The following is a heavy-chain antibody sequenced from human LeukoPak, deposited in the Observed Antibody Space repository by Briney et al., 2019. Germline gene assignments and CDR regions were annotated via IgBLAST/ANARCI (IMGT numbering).Heavy chain of an antibody. J-gene: IGHJ4*02. CDR1: GFTFSSYA. CDR3: ARDFRAGRGYFDY. D-gene: IGHD6-19*01. V-gene: IGHV3-64*01. Sequence: GGSLRLSCAASGFTFSSYAMHWVRQAPGKGLEYVSAISSNGGSTYYANSVKGRFTISRDNAKNSLYLQMNSLRAEDTAVYYCARDFRAGRGYFDYWGQGTLATVSS. CDR2: ISSNGGST.